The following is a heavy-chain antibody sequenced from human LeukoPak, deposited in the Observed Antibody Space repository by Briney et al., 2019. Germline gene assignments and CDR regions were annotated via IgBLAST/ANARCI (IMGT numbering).Heavy chain of an antibody. Sequence: SETLSLTCTVSGGSISSSSYYWGWIRQPPGKGLEWIRYMYYSGSTSYNPYLKGRVTISVDTSKNQFSLKLSSVTAADTAVYYCAREGHNSGRGDAFDIWGQGTMVSVSS. J-gene: IGHJ3*02. CDR1: GGSISSSSYY. CDR2: MYYSGST. CDR3: AREGHNSGRGDAFDI. D-gene: IGHD1-1*01. V-gene: IGHV4-61*01.